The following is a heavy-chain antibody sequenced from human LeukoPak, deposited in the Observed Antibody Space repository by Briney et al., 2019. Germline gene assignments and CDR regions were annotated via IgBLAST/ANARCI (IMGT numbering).Heavy chain of an antibody. CDR1: GYTFTGYY. CDR2: INPNSGGT. J-gene: IGHJ4*02. V-gene: IGHV1-2*02. D-gene: IGHD3-10*01. Sequence: ASVKVSCTASGYTFTGYYMHWVRQAPGQGLEWMGWINPNSGGTNYAQKFQGRVTMTTDTSTSTAYMELRSLRSDDTAVYYCARDLGMVRGVTDYWGQGTLVTVSS. CDR3: ARDLGMVRGVTDY.